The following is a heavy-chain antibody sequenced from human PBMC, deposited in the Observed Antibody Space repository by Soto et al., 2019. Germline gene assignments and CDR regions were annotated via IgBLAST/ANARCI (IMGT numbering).Heavy chain of an antibody. CDR1: GFTFGYYA. CDR3: ARVSCTSTSCLYYFDS. V-gene: IGHV3-49*03. J-gene: IGHJ4*02. Sequence: PGGSLRLSCTASGFTFGYYAMSWFRQAPGKGLEWVGFVRSKDFGGTRDYAASVKGRVTISRDDSKSIAYLQMNSLKSEDTAMYYXARVSCTSTSCLYYFDSWGQGTLVTVSS. CDR2: VRSKDFGGTR. D-gene: IGHD2-2*01.